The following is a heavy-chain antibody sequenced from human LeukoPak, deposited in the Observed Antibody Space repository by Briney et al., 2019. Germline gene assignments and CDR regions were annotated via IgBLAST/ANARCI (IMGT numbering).Heavy chain of an antibody. D-gene: IGHD5-12*01. J-gene: IGHJ4*02. CDR1: GSTFSSYA. CDR3: ARDRGYSGYDLGDFDY. Sequence: SVKVSCKASGSTFSSYAISWARQAPGQGLEWMGGIIPIFGTANYAQKFQGRVTITADESTSTAYMELSSLRSEDTAVYYCARDRGYSGYDLGDFDYWGQGTLVTVSS. CDR2: IIPIFGTA. V-gene: IGHV1-69*13.